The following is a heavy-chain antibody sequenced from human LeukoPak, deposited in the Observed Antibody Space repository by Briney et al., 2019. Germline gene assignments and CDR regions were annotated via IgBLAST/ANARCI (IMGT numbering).Heavy chain of an antibody. CDR1: GFTFSSYE. J-gene: IGHJ3*02. CDR2: ISPSGSSK. V-gene: IGHV3-48*03. D-gene: IGHD2-15*01. Sequence: GGSLRLSCAASGFTFSSYEMNWVRQAPGKGLEWGSYISPSGSSKYYADSVKGRFTISRDNAKNSLYLQMNNQRPEDTAVYYCARGGHCSDVICYSYNAFDIWGQGTMVTVSS. CDR3: ARGGHCSDVICYSYNAFDI.